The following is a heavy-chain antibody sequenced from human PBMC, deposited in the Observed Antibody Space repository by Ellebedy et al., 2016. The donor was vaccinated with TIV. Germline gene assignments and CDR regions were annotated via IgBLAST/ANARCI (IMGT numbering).Heavy chain of an antibody. D-gene: IGHD5-18*01. V-gene: IGHV3-11*06. CDR1: GFTFSDYY. CDR3: ARVSVDTAMVPSNFDY. J-gene: IGHJ4*02. CDR2: ISSSDSYT. Sequence: PGGSLRLSCAASGFTFSDYYMSWIRQAPGKGLEWVSYISSSDSYTNYADSVKGRLTISRDNAKNSLYLQMNSLRAEDTAVYYCARVSVDTAMVPSNFDYWGQGTLVTVSS.